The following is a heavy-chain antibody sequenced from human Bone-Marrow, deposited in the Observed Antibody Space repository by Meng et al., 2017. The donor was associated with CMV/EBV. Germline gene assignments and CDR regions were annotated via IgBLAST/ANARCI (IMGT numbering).Heavy chain of an antibody. J-gene: IGHJ4*02. V-gene: IGHV4-31*03. CDR1: GASISSGGYL. D-gene: IGHD3-10*02. Sequence: TVSGASISSGGYLWSWIRHHPGKGLEWIGYIYYSGSTYYNPSLKSRVTISVDTSMSHFSLKLSSVTAADTAVYYCARLNSTMSYFDYWGQGTLVTVSS. CDR3: ARLNSTMSYFDY. CDR2: IYYSGST.